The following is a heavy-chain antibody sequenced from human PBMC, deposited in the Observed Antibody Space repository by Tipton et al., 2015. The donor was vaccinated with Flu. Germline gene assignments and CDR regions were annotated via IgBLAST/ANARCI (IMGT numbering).Heavy chain of an antibody. Sequence: TLSLTRTVSGDSISSYYWSWIRQPPGKGLEWIGSIYYSGTTNYNPSLKSRVTMSVDTSKNQFSLKVSSVTAADTAVYFCARDIRSYGSGSYSHWGQGTLVSVSS. CDR2: IYYSGTT. V-gene: IGHV4-59*12. CDR1: GDSISSYY. J-gene: IGHJ4*02. D-gene: IGHD3-10*01. CDR3: ARDIRSYGSGSYSH.